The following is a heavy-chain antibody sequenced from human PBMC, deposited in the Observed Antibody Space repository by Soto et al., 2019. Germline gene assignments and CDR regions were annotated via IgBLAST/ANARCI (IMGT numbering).Heavy chain of an antibody. V-gene: IGHV3-73*01. CDR2: IRSKANSYAT. CDR3: TSGYSSGWYENYYYGMDV. J-gene: IGHJ6*02. CDR1: GFTFSGSA. D-gene: IGHD6-19*01. Sequence: GGSLILSCAASGFTFSGSAMHWVRQASGKGLEWVGRIRSKANSYATAYAASVKGRFTISRDDSKNTAYLQMNSLKTEDTAVYYCTSGYSSGWYENYYYGMDVWGQGTTVTVSS.